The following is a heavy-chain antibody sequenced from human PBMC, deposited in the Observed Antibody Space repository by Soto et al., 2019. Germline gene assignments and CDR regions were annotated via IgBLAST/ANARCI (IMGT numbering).Heavy chain of an antibody. CDR3: ASRANSGPYWTFDL. Sequence: QVQLQESGPGLVKPSQTLSLTCTVSGASISSGGYYWSWIRQYPGKGLEWIGYIYYSGRTYYNPSLPSRITLGVDTPKNQFSLTLSFVTAADTAVYYCASRANSGPYWTFDLWGRGTLVTVSS. V-gene: IGHV4-31*03. CDR1: GASISSGGYY. J-gene: IGHJ2*01. D-gene: IGHD6-19*01. CDR2: IYYSGRT.